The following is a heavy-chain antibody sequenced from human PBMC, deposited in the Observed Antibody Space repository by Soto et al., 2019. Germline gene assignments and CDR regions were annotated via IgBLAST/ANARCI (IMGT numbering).Heavy chain of an antibody. Sequence: GGSLGLSWAASGFTFSSYGMHRVRQAPGKGLEWVAVIWYDGSNKYYADSVKGRFTISRDNSKNTLYLQMNSLRAEDTAVYYCARDQQWLVRFYFDFWGQGPLVTVSS. CDR1: GFTFSSYG. D-gene: IGHD6-19*01. J-gene: IGHJ4*02. CDR2: IWYDGSNK. V-gene: IGHV3-33*01. CDR3: ARDQQWLVRFYFDF.